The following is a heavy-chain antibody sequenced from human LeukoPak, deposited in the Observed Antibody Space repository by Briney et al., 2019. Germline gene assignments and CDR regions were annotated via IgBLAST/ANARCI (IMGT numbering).Heavy chain of an antibody. CDR1: GGSISSGSYY. Sequence: SSETLSLTCSVSGGSISSGSYYWAWIRQPPGAGLEYLGSIYYSGSTYYNPSLKSRVTISADTSNNQFSLKLSSVTAADTAVYYCARHDPMDVWGQGTTVTVSS. J-gene: IGHJ6*02. CDR2: IYYSGST. CDR3: ARHDPMDV. V-gene: IGHV4-39*01.